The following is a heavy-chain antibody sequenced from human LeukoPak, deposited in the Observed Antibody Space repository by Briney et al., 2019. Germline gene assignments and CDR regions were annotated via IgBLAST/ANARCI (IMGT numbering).Heavy chain of an antibody. CDR3: AKSRLVSGNYRNDYYYYDMDV. J-gene: IGHJ6*02. Sequence: EPAGSLRLSCAAAGFTFNTYCTHWVRQAPSKGLEWAAVILSVGRNADHADCLKGRFTISRDNSLNTLYMQMNSLRPEDTAVYYCAKSRLVSGNYRNDYYYYDMDVWGQGTTVTVSS. D-gene: IGHD3-16*02. CDR2: ILSVGRNA. CDR1: GFTFNTYC. V-gene: IGHV3-30*18.